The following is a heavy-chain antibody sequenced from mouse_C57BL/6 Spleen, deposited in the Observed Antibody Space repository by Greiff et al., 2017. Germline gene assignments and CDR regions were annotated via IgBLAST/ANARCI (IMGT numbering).Heavy chain of an antibody. V-gene: IGHV1-81*01. J-gene: IGHJ4*01. CDR2: IYPRSGNT. D-gene: IGHD1-1*01. CDR3: ARGDYYGSSYVGDAMDY. CDR1: GYTFTSYG. Sequence: QVQLQQSGAELARPGASVKLSCKASGYTFTSYGISWVKQRTGQGLEWIGEIYPRSGNTYYNEKFKGKATLTADKSSSTAYMEVRSLTAEDSAVYFCARGDYYGSSYVGDAMDYWGQGTSVTVSS.